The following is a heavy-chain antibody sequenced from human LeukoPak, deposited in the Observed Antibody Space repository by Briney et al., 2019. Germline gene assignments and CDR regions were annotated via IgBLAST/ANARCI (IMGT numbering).Heavy chain of an antibody. CDR2: ISDDGRSK. CDR3: AKRPSDYGDYVSYFDY. V-gene: IGHV3-30*18. CDR1: GFTFSDYW. D-gene: IGHD4-17*01. J-gene: IGHJ4*02. Sequence: GGSLRLSCSASGFTFSDYWMMWVRQAPGKGLEWVGVISDDGRSKDYADSVKGRFTISRDNSKDTLYLQMNSLRDEDTAVYYCAKRPSDYGDYVSYFDYWGQGTLVTVSS.